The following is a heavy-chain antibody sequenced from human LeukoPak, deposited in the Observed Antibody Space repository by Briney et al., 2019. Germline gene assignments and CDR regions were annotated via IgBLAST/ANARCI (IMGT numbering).Heavy chain of an antibody. D-gene: IGHD5-12*01. CDR1: GFTFSSYW. CDR3: ARDGGLRSPDY. Sequence: GGSLRLSCAASGFTFSSYWMHWVRQAPGKGLVWVSRINSDGSSTSYADSVKGRFTISRDDAKNTLYLQMNSLRAEDTAVYYCARDGGLRSPDYWGQGTLVTVSS. J-gene: IGHJ4*02. CDR2: INSDGSST. V-gene: IGHV3-74*01.